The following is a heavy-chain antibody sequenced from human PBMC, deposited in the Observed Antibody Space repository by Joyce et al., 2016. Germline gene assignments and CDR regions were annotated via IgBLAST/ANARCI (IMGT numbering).Heavy chain of an antibody. CDR3: VRGSGYCISTSCCRTDYYDYGMDV. V-gene: IGHV4-4*02. D-gene: IGHD2-2*03. CDR1: GDSISSGNW. CDR2: IYHAGGT. J-gene: IGHJ6*02. Sequence: QVQLQESGPGLVKPSGTLSLTCAVSGDSISSGNWWSWVRQPPGKGLEWIGEIYHAGGTSYKPSVKSRGTISVDKSKSQFSLKVNSVTAADTAVYYCVRGSGYCISTSCCRTDYYDYGMDVWGQGTTVTVSS.